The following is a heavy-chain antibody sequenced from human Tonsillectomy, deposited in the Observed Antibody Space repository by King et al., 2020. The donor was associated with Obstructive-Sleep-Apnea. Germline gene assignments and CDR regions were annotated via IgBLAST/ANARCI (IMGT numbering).Heavy chain of an antibody. V-gene: IGHV4-39*07. Sequence: QLQESGPGLVKPSETLSLTCTVSGGSISNNSYYWGWIRQPPGKMLEWIGSIYYSGSTYYNPSLKSRVTISVDTSKNQFSLNLRPVTAADTAFYYCARESGGLGPEDTFDIWGQGTMVTVSS. CDR3: ARESGGLGPEDTFDI. D-gene: IGHD1-26*01. J-gene: IGHJ3*02. CDR2: IYYSGST. CDR1: GGSISNNSYY.